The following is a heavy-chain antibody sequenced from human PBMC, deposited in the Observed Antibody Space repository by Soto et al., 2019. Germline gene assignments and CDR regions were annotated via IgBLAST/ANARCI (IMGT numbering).Heavy chain of an antibody. Sequence: QVQLVESGRGVVQPGGSLRLSCTTSGFTFTSYTMHWVRQVPGKGLEWVATFWYDASGQKYADSVKGRFTISRNPSRSTLYLHMDSLRAEDTALYYCAFGSWNHFYFDYWGQEILVTVSS. J-gene: IGHJ4*02. CDR2: FWYDASGQ. D-gene: IGHD6-13*01. V-gene: IGHV3-33*01. CDR3: AFGSWNHFYFDY. CDR1: GFTFTSYT.